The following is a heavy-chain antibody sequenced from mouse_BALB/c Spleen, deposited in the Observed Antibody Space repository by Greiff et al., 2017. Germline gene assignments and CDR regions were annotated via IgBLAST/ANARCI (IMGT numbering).Heavy chain of an antibody. V-gene: IGHV5-6-3*01. CDR3: ARDLNSLLLVLYAMDY. D-gene: IGHD1-2*01. Sequence: EVQLVESGGGLVQPGGSLKLSCAASGFTFSSYGMSWVRQTPDKRLELVATINSNGGSTYYPDSVKGRFTISRDNAKNTLYLQMSSLKSEDTAMYYCARDLNSLLLVLYAMDYWGQGTSVTVSS. CDR2: INSNGGST. J-gene: IGHJ4*01. CDR1: GFTFSSYG.